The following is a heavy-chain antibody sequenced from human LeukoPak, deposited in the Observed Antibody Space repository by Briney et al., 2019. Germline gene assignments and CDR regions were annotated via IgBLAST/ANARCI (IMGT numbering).Heavy chain of an antibody. CDR3: ARVGQWLLRSDWLDP. J-gene: IGHJ5*02. CDR2: ISAYNGNT. D-gene: IGHD3-22*01. V-gene: IGHV1-18*01. Sequence: GASVKVSCKASGYTFTSYGISWVRQAPGQGLEWMGWISAYNGNTNYAQKLQGRVTMTTDTSTSTAYMELRSLRSDDTAVYYCARVGQWLLRSDWLDPWGQGTLVTVSS. CDR1: GYTFTSYG.